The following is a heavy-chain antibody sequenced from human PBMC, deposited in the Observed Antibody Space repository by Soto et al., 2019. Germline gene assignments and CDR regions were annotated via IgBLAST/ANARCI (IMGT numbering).Heavy chain of an antibody. Sequence: PGGSLRLSCAASGFTFSSYEMNWVRQAPGKGLEWVSYISSSGSTIYYADSVKGRFTISRDNAKNSLYLQMNSLRAEDTAVYYCERDKVVEAFDIWGQGTMVTVSS. CDR2: ISSSGSTI. D-gene: IGHD2-15*01. CDR3: ERDKVVEAFDI. CDR1: GFTFSSYE. J-gene: IGHJ3*02. V-gene: IGHV3-48*03.